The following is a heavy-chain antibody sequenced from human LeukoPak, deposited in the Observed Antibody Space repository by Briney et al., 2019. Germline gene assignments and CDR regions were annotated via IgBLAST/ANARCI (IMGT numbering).Heavy chain of an antibody. Sequence: GSLRLSCAASRFTFSDYYMSWIRQAPGKGLEWVSYISPSSSYANYADSVRGRFTISRDNAKNSLYLQMNSLRAEDTAVYYCARDLDMNGEKWYFDLSGRGEPCSVSS. V-gene: IGHV3-11*05. CDR2: ISPSSSYA. CDR1: RFTFSDYY. D-gene: IGHD7-27*01. J-gene: IGHJ2*01. CDR3: ARDLDMNGEKWYFDL.